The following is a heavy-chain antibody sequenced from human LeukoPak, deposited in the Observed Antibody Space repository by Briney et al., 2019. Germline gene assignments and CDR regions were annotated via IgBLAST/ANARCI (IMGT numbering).Heavy chain of an antibody. J-gene: IGHJ6*02. D-gene: IGHD3-10*01. CDR2: IIPIFGTA. Sequence: SVKVSCKASGGTFSSYAISWVRQAPGQGLEWMGGIIPIFGTANYAQKFQGRVTITADESTSTAYMELISLRSEDTAVYYCAREAATMVRGVIINYYYGMDVWGQGTTVTVSS. CDR3: AREAATMVRGVIINYYYGMDV. CDR1: GGTFSSYA. V-gene: IGHV1-69*13.